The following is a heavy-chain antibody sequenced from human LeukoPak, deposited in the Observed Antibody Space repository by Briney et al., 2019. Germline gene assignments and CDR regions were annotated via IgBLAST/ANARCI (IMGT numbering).Heavy chain of an antibody. V-gene: IGHV1-8*01. CDR3: ARGPTRYCSGGSCYREYYFDY. D-gene: IGHD2-15*01. CDR1: GYTFTSYD. Sequence: GAPVKLSCKASGYTFTSYDINWERQASGQGLEWMGWMNPNSGNTGYAQKFQGRVTMTRNTSISTAYMELSSLRSEDTAVYYCARGPTRYCSGGSCYREYYFDYWGQGTLVTVSS. J-gene: IGHJ4*02. CDR2: MNPNSGNT.